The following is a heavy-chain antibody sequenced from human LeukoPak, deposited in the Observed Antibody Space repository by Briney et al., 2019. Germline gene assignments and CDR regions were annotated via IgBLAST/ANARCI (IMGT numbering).Heavy chain of an antibody. V-gene: IGHV1-2*06. J-gene: IGHJ4*02. CDR2: INPNSGDT. Sequence: GASVKVSCKASGYTFTGYYIHWVRQAPGQGLEWMGRINPNSGDTNYAQKFQGRVTMTKDTSINTAYMELSRLRSDDTTVYYCARAYYYATSAADYWGQGTLVTVSS. D-gene: IGHD3-22*01. CDR1: GYTFTGYY. CDR3: ARAYYYATSAADY.